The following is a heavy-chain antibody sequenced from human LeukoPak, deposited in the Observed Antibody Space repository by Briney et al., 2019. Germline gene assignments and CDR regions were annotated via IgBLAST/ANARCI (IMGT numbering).Heavy chain of an antibody. Sequence: PGGSLRLSCAASGFTFSSYEMNWVRQAPGKGLEWVSYISSSGSTIYYADSVKGRFTISRDNAKNSLYPQMNSLRAEDTAVYYCARTLYYYDSSGYYEDYWGQGTLVTVSS. V-gene: IGHV3-48*03. CDR3: ARTLYYYDSSGYYEDY. D-gene: IGHD3-22*01. CDR1: GFTFSSYE. J-gene: IGHJ4*02. CDR2: ISSSGSTI.